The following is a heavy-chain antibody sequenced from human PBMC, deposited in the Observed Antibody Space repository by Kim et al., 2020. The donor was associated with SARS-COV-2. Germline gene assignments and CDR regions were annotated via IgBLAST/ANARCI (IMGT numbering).Heavy chain of an antibody. CDR3: ARDFGGFCSSTTCNAGGAYGIDV. J-gene: IGHJ6*02. V-gene: IGHV4-31*03. CDR2: IYYSGTT. Sequence: SETLSLTCTVSGGSVSSGAHYWSWIRQHPGKGLEWIGYIYYSGTTYYNPSFKSRVTISVDTSKNQFSLKLSSVTAADTAVYYCARDFGGFCSSTTCNAGGAYGIDVWGQGTTVTVSS. D-gene: IGHD2-2*01. CDR1: GGSVSSGAHY.